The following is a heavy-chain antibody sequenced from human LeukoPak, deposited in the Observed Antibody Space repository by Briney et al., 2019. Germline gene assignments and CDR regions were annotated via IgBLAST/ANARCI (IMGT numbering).Heavy chain of an antibody. D-gene: IGHD2-15*01. Sequence: GGSLRLSCAASGFTFSSSNMNWVRQAPGKGLEWVSYISSSSSIIYYADSVKGRFTISRDNSKNTLYLQMNSLRAEDTAVYYCAKEGSSGGSCVDYWGQGTLVTVSS. CDR3: AKEGSSGGSCVDY. J-gene: IGHJ4*02. CDR2: ISSSSSII. CDR1: GFTFSSSN. V-gene: IGHV3-48*01.